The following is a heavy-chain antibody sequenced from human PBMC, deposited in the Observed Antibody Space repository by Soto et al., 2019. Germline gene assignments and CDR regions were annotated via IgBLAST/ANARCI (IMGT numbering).Heavy chain of an antibody. D-gene: IGHD1-26*01. J-gene: IGHJ4*02. CDR3: TRGPRPSSSGTGAY. CDR2: ISADGVRT. Sequence: PGGSLRLSCAASGFTFSSYVMSWVRQAPGKGLEWVSAISADGVRTYYADSVKGRFTISRDNDKNTLYLQLDSLRVEDTAMYYCTRGPRPSSSGTGAYWGPGTQVTVSS. V-gene: IGHV3-23*01. CDR1: GFTFSSYV.